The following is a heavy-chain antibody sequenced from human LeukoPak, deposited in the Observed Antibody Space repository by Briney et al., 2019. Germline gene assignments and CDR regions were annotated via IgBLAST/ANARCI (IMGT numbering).Heavy chain of an antibody. CDR2: IYFSGST. CDR1: GGSFSSYY. J-gene: IGHJ4*02. V-gene: IGHV4-39*01. CDR3: ARRRLRPSIIIDY. Sequence: SETLSLTCAVYGGSFSSYYWGWIRQPPGKGLEWIGTIYFSGSTYYNPSLKSRVTISEDTSKNQFSLKLSSVTAADTAVYYCARRRLRPSIIIDYWGQGTLVTVSS. D-gene: IGHD4-17*01.